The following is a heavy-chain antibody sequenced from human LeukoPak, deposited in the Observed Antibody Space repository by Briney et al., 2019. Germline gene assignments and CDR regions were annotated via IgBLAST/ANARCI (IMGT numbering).Heavy chain of an antibody. J-gene: IGHJ3*02. D-gene: IGHD6-19*01. CDR3: ARRGYRSGANAFDI. CDR2: IYPGDSDT. Sequence: GESLKISCKGSGYSFSTYWIGWVRQMPGKGLEWMGIIYPGDSDTRYSPSFQGQVTISADKSISTAYLQWSSLKASDTAMYYCARRGYRSGANAFDIWGQGTMVAVCS. CDR1: GYSFSTYW. V-gene: IGHV5-51*01.